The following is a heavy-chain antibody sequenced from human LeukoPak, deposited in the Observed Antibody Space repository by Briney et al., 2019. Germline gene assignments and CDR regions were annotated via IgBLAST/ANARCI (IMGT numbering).Heavy chain of an antibody. CDR3: ARDRSTHSSGWYDEISGWFDP. J-gene: IGHJ5*02. CDR2: IYTSGST. Sequence: SETLSLTCTVSGGSISSYYWSWIRQPAGKGLEWIGRIYTSGSTNYNPSLKSRVTMSADTSKNQFSLKLSSVTAADTAVYYCARDRSTHSSGWYDEISGWFDPWGQGTLVTVSS. CDR1: GGSISSYY. D-gene: IGHD6-19*01. V-gene: IGHV4-4*07.